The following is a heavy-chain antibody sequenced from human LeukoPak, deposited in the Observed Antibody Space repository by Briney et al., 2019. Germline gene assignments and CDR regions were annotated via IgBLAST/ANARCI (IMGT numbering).Heavy chain of an antibody. CDR2: ISGSGGST. Sequence: PGGSLRLSCAASGFTFSSYAMSWVRQAPGKGLEWVSAISGSGGSTYYADSVKGRFTISRDNSKNTLYLQMNSLRAEDTAVYYCALDLSSSPREAFDYWGQGTLVTVSS. CDR1: GFTFSSYA. J-gene: IGHJ4*02. V-gene: IGHV3-23*01. CDR3: ALDLSSSPREAFDY. D-gene: IGHD6-13*01.